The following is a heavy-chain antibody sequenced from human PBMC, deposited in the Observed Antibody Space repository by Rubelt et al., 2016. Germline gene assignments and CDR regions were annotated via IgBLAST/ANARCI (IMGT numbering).Heavy chain of an antibody. Sequence: GGSLRLSCAASGFTFSSYAMHWVRQAPGKGLEWVAVISYDGSNKYYADSVKGRFTISRDNSKNTLYLQMNSLRAEDTAVYYCARDDSPRYYGSGSYPGGAYYYGMDVWGQGTTVTVSS. V-gene: IGHV3-30*04. CDR2: ISYDGSNK. CDR1: GFTFSSYA. D-gene: IGHD3-10*01. CDR3: ARDDSPRYYGSGSYPGGAYYYGMDV. J-gene: IGHJ6*02.